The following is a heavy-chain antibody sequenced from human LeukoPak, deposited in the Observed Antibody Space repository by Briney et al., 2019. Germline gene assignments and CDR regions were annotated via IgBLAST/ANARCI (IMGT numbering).Heavy chain of an antibody. V-gene: IGHV3-9*01. Sequence: SLRLSCAASGFTFDDYAMHWVRQAPGKGLEWVSGISWNSGSIGYADSVKGRFTISRDNAKNSLYLQMNSLRAEDTALYYCAKDMGGYSYGKFDYWGQGTLVTVSS. CDR2: ISWNSGSI. D-gene: IGHD5-18*01. J-gene: IGHJ4*02. CDR1: GFTFDDYA. CDR3: AKDMGGYSYGKFDY.